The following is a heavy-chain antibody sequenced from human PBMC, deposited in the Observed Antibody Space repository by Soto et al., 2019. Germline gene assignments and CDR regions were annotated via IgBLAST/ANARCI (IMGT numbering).Heavy chain of an antibody. J-gene: IGHJ6*02. CDR2: ISYEVSDR. CDR3: AKAGYDYWTGYPRTYYYGMDV. V-gene: IGHV3-30*18. CDR1: GVTFGAYG. D-gene: IGHD3-3*01. Sequence: XLCGEGSGVTFGAYGMHCVRQAPCRRLECVALISYEVSDRFYRHCVKGRFVISREDSKNTLYLYLKDLIIEDTAVYYCAKAGYDYWTGYPRTYYYGMDVCGQRTTVTVS.